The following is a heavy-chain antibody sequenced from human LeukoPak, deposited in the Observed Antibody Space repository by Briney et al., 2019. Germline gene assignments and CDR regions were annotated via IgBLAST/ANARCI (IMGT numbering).Heavy chain of an antibody. D-gene: IGHD3-9*01. J-gene: IGHJ4*02. Sequence: GGSLRLSCAASGFTLSSYGMQCVRQDPGEGLEWVAFIRYDGSNKYYADSVKGRFTISRDNSKNTLYRQMNSLKAEDTAVYYCAIRRSYDIVTCYYKDYWGQGTLVTVSS. CDR3: AIRRSYDIVTCYYKDY. V-gene: IGHV3-30*02. CDR1: GFTLSSYG. CDR2: IRYDGSNK.